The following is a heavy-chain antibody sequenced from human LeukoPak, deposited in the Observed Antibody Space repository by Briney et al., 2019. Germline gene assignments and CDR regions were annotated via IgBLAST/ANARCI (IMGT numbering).Heavy chain of an antibody. CDR2: ISYDGSNK. CDR3: AKDGAVAATGYYYGMDV. J-gene: IGHJ6*02. Sequence: GGSLRLSCAASGFTFSSYGMHWVRQAPGKGLEWVAVISYDGSNKYYADSVKGRFTISRDNSKNTLYLQMNSPRAEDTAVYYCAKDGAVAATGYYYGMDVWGQGTTVTVSS. CDR1: GFTFSSYG. D-gene: IGHD6-19*01. V-gene: IGHV3-30*18.